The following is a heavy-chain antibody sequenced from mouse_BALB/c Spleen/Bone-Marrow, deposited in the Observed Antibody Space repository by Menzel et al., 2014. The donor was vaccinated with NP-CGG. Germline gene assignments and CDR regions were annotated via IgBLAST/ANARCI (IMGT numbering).Heavy chain of an antibody. CDR2: ISSGGST. Sequence: EVKLVESGGGLVKPGGSLKLSCAASGFTFSSYAMSWVRQTPEKRLEWVASISSGGSTYYPGSGKGRFTISRDNARNILYLQMSSLRSEDTAMYYCARARFYYGKLVDYWGQGTSVTVSS. V-gene: IGHV5-6-5*01. CDR3: ARARFYYGKLVDY. CDR1: GFTFSSYA. J-gene: IGHJ4*01. D-gene: IGHD1-1*01.